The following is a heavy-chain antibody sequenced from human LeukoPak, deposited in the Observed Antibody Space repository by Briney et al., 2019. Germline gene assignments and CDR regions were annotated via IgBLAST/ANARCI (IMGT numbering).Heavy chain of an antibody. Sequence: PSETLSLTCAVYGGSFRGYYWSWIRQPPGKGLEWIGEINHSGSTNYNPSLKSRVTISVDTSENQFSLKLSSVTAADTAVYYCARGSYDFWSGYYFRGVDYFDYWGQGTLATVSS. CDR2: INHSGST. CDR1: GGSFRGYY. CDR3: ARGSYDFWSGYYFRGVDYFDY. V-gene: IGHV4-34*01. J-gene: IGHJ4*02. D-gene: IGHD3-3*01.